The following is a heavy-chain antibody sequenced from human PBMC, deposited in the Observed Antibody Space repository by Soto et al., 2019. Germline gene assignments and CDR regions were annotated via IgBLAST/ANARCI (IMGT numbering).Heavy chain of an antibody. J-gene: IGHJ1*01. V-gene: IGHV3-74*03. Sequence: PGGSLRLSCAASGFTFSNYWMHWVRQAPGKGLVWVSQINNDGSRTMYADSVKGRITISRDNAKNTLYLQMNSLRAEDTAIYYCARGVPAAMSYFQYWGQGTLVTVSS. CDR3: ARGVPAAMSYFQY. D-gene: IGHD2-2*01. CDR2: INNDGSRT. CDR1: GFTFSNYW.